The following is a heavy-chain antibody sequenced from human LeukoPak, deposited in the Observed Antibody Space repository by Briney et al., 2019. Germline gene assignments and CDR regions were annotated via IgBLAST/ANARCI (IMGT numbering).Heavy chain of an antibody. CDR3: ERVMSSGWFDAFDI. J-gene: IGHJ3*02. Sequence: PSETLSLTCTVSGGSISSYYWSWLRQPPGKGLEWIGYIYYSGSTNYNPSLTSRVTISVDTSKNQFSLKLSSVIAADTAVYYCERVMSSGWFDAFDIWGQGTMVTVSS. D-gene: IGHD6-19*01. CDR1: GGSISSYY. V-gene: IGHV4-59*01. CDR2: IYYSGST.